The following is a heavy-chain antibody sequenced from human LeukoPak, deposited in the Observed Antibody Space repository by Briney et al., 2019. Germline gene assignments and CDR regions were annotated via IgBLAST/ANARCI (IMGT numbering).Heavy chain of an antibody. V-gene: IGHV4-59*01. J-gene: IGHJ4*02. CDR1: GVSISTSY. CDR3: AKDGINYYDISGYDI. D-gene: IGHD3-22*01. Sequence: SETLSLTCTVSGVSISTSYWSWLRQSPGKGLESIGYIYYSGSTNYNPSLKSRVTISVDTSKNQFSLKLSSVTAADTAVYYCAKDGINYYDISGYDIWGQGTLVTVSS. CDR2: IYYSGST.